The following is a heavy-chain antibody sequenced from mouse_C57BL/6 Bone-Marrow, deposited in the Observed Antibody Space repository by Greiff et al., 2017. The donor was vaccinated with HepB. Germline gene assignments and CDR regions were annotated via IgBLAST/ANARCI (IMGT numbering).Heavy chain of an antibody. CDR1: GFSLTSYG. CDR3: ARDYYGSSRYWYFDV. J-gene: IGHJ1*03. D-gene: IGHD1-1*01. CDR2: IWGVGST. V-gene: IGHV2-6*01. Sequence: QVQLKQSGPGLVAPSQRLSITCTVSGFSLTSYGVDWVRQSPGKGLEWLGVIWGVGSTNYNSALKSRLSISKDNSKSQVFLKMNSLQTDDTAMYYCARDYYGSSRYWYFDVWGTGTTVTVSS.